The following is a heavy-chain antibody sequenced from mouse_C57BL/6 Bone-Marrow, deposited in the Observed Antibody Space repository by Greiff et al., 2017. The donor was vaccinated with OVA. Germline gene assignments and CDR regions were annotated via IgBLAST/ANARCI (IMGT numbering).Heavy chain of an antibody. D-gene: IGHD1-1*01. V-gene: IGHV1-39*01. Sequence: VQLKQSGPELVKPGASVKISCKASGYSFTDYNMNWVKQSNGKSLEWIGVINPNYGTTSYNQKFKGKATLTVDKSSSTAYMQLSSLTSEDSSFYYCARSNGSSSYYFDYRGQGTTLTVSS. CDR3: ARSNGSSSYYFDY. CDR1: GYSFTDYN. J-gene: IGHJ2*01. CDR2: INPNYGTT.